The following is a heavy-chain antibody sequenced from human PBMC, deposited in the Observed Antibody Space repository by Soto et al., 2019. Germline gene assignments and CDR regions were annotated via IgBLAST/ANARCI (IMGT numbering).Heavy chain of an antibody. D-gene: IGHD4-17*01. CDR2: INHSGST. CDR3: AISWHDYGDYGVDY. V-gene: IGHV4-34*01. CDR1: GGSFSGYY. J-gene: IGHJ4*02. Sequence: QVQLQQWGAGLLKPSETLSLTCAVYGGSFSGYYWSWIRQPPGKGLEWIGEINHSGSTNYNPSLKSRVTISVDTSKNQFSLKLSSVTAADTAVYHCAISWHDYGDYGVDYWGQGTLVTVSS.